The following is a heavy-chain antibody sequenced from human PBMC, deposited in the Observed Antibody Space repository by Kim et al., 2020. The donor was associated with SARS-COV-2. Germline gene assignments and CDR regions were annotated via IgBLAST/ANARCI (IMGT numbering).Heavy chain of an antibody. Sequence: NPSLKGRVTISVDTSKNRFSLRLSSVTAADTAVYYCAGYGSGSYYDAFDIWGQGTMVTVSS. J-gene: IGHJ3*02. CDR3: AGYGSGSYYDAFDI. D-gene: IGHD3-10*01. V-gene: IGHV4-59*01.